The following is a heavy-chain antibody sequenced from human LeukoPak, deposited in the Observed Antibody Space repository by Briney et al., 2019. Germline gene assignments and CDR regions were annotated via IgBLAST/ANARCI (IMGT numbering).Heavy chain of an antibody. CDR1: GFTVRRYA. V-gene: IGHV3-30*04. Sequence: PGRSLRLSCAASGFTVRRYAMHGVRQAPGKGLEWVAVISYDGSNKYYADSVKGRFTISRDNSKNTLYLQVNSQRAEDTAVYYCARGDYYYSGAYSLDYWGQGTLVTVSS. CDR3: ARGDYYYSGAYSLDY. CDR2: ISYDGSNK. J-gene: IGHJ4*02. D-gene: IGHD3-22*01.